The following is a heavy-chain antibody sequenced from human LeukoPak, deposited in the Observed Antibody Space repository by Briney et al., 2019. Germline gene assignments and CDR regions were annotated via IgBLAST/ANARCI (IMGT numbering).Heavy chain of an antibody. J-gene: IGHJ3*02. V-gene: IGHV4-38-2*02. CDR1: GYSISSGYY. CDR2: IYHSGST. CDR3: ARDSGFWLITPYDI. D-gene: IGHD3-16*01. Sequence: PSETLSLTCAVSGYSISSGYYWGWIRQPPGKGLEWIGSIYHSGSTYYNPSLKSRVTISVDTSKNQFSLKLSSVTAADTAVYYCARDSGFWLITPYDIWGQGTMVTVSS.